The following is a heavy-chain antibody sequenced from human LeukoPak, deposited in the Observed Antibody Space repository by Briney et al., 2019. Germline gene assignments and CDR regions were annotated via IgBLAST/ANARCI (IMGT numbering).Heavy chain of an antibody. D-gene: IGHD1-1*01. CDR2: IYYSGST. Sequence: KPSETLSLTCTVSGGSISSSSYYWGWIRQPPGKGLEWIGSIYYSGSTYYNPSLKSRVTISVDTSKNQFSLKLSSVAAADTAVYYCARDPWNRLYMDVWGKGTTVTVSS. V-gene: IGHV4-39*07. J-gene: IGHJ6*03. CDR1: GGSISSSSYY. CDR3: ARDPWNRLYMDV.